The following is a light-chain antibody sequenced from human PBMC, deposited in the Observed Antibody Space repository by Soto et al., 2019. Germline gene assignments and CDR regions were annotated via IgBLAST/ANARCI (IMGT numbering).Light chain of an antibody. V-gene: IGKV3-15*01. J-gene: IGKJ2*01. CDR1: QTVRTN. Sequence: EVVLTQSPATLSLSPGESVSLSCRASQTVRTNLAWYQHKPGQAPRLLIYDASTRATGIPARFSGSGSGTDFTLTITSLQSEDFAVYSCQQYKDWPPYTFGQGTKVEIK. CDR2: DAS. CDR3: QQYKDWPPYT.